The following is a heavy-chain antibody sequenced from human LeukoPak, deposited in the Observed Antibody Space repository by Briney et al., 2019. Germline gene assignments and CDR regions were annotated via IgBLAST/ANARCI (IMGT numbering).Heavy chain of an antibody. Sequence: PSETLSLTCTVSGGSISSGGYYWSWLRQHPGKGLEWIGYIYYSGSTYYNPSLKSRVTISVDTSKNQFSLKLSSVTAADTAAYYCARDGSPGGRGKVDYWGQGTLVTVSS. CDR3: ARDGSPGGRGKVDY. CDR1: GGSISSGGYY. V-gene: IGHV4-31*03. CDR2: IYYSGST. D-gene: IGHD1-1*01. J-gene: IGHJ4*02.